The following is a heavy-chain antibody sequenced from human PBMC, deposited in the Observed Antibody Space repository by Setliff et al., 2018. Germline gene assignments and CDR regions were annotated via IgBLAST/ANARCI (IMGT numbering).Heavy chain of an antibody. D-gene: IGHD3-22*01. V-gene: IGHV4-38-2*01. CDR2: IYHSGST. CDR1: GYSISSGYY. Sequence: PSETLSLTCAVSGYSISSGYYWDWIRQPPGKGLEWIGSIYHSGSTYYNPSLKSRVTISVDTSKNQFSLKLSSVTAADTAVYYCARQSHYYDSSGLDYWGQGTLVTVSS. CDR3: ARQSHYYDSSGLDY. J-gene: IGHJ4*02.